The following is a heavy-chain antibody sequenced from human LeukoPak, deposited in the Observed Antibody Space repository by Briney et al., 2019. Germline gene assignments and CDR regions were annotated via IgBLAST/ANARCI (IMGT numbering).Heavy chain of an antibody. CDR3: AKDGMYCSGGSCYDYYYYGMDV. V-gene: IGHV3-9*01. CDR1: GFTFDDYA. Sequence: GGSLRLSCAASGFTFDDYAMHWVRQAPGKGLEWVSGISWNSGSIGYADSVKGRFTISRDNAKNSLYLQMNSLRAEDTALYYCAKDGMYCSGGSCYDYYYYGMDVWGQGTTVTVSS. D-gene: IGHD2-15*01. J-gene: IGHJ6*02. CDR2: ISWNSGSI.